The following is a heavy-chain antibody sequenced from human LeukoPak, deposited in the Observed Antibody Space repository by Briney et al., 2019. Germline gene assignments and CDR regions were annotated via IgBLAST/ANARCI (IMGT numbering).Heavy chain of an antibody. V-gene: IGHV4-4*07. CDR1: GGSISNYY. CDR3: ARDQSGFGGHNNDAFDI. D-gene: IGHD3-16*01. CDR2: VYASGST. Sequence: SETLSLTCTVSGGSISNYYWNWIRQPAGKGLEWVGRVYASGSTRYNPSFNSRVTMSAETSKNQVSLKMTSVTAADTAVYFCARDQSGFGGHNNDAFDIWGQGTMVTVSS. J-gene: IGHJ3*02.